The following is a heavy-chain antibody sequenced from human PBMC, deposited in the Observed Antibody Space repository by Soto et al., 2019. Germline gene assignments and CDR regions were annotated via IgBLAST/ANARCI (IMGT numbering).Heavy chain of an antibody. CDR2: ITDTGGDA. CDR1: GLTFGSRA. CDR3: ARGSTDSYPGSRIFDF. J-gene: IGHJ4*02. Sequence: PGRSLRLSCVASGLTFGSRAMTWVRQAPGEGLQWVSTITDTGGDAKYADSVRGRFVISRDNSKKTLYLQMTSLTAEDSAMYYCARGSTDSYPGSRIFDFWGRGTLVTVS. D-gene: IGHD3-10*01. V-gene: IGHV3-23*01.